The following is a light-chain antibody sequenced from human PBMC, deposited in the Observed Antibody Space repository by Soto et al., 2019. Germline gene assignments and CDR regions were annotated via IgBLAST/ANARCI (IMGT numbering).Light chain of an antibody. CDR2: GAS. Sequence: EIVLTQSPGTLSLSPGERATLSCRASQSISSNYLAWYQQKPGQAPRLVIYGASGRATGIPDRFSGSGSGTDFTLTISRLEPEDFAVYYCQQYNNWPRTFGQGTRWIS. CDR3: QQYNNWPRT. CDR1: QSISSNY. V-gene: IGKV3-20*01. J-gene: IGKJ1*01.